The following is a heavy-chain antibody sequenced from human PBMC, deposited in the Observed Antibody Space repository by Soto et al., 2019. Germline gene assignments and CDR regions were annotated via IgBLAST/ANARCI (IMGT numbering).Heavy chain of an antibody. J-gene: IGHJ4*02. CDR3: ATVFEH. V-gene: IGHV3-74*01. CDR2: VDSAGIGT. CDR1: GITFSGYW. Sequence: VPLVESGGGSVQPGGSLRLCCVASGITFSGYWMHWVRQVPGKGLVWVARVDSAGIGTSYADSVKGRFTISRDNAKNTLSLQMDSLRVEVTAVYYCATVFEHWGQGIPVTVSS.